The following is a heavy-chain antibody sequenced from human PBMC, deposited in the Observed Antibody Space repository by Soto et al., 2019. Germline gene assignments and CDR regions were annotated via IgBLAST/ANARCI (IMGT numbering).Heavy chain of an antibody. CDR2: ISGSGGST. J-gene: IGHJ1*01. CDR1: GVTFSSYS. CDR3: AKDYGAYYQY. D-gene: IGHD4-17*01. V-gene: IGHV3-23*01. Sequence: QXLSCAASGVTFSSYSMSWVRQAPGKGLEWVSAISGSGGSTYYADSVKGRFTISRDSSKNTLYLQMNSLRAEDTAVYYCAKDYGAYYQYWGQGTLVTVSS.